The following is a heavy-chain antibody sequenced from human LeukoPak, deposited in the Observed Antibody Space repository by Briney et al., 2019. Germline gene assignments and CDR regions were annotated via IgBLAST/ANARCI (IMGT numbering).Heavy chain of an antibody. D-gene: IGHD3-22*01. CDR2: IYYSGST. J-gene: IGHJ3*02. CDR1: GGSISSYY. V-gene: IGHV4-59*01. CDR3: ARATYYYDSSGYSDAFDI. Sequence: PSETLSLTCTVSGGSISSYYWSWIRQPPGKGLEWIGYIYYSGSTNYNPSLKSRVTMSVDTSKNQFSLKLSSVTAADTAVYYCARATYYYDSSGYSDAFDIWGQGTMVTVSS.